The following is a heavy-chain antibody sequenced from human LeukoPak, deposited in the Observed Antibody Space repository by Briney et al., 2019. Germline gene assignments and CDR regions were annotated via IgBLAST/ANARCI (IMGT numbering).Heavy chain of an antibody. CDR3: ARENHYDFWSGYFYYYYMDV. Sequence: SETLSLTCTVPGGSISSYYWSWIRQPAGKGLEWIGRIYTSGSTNYNPSLKSRVTMSVDTSKNQFSLKLSSVTAADTAVYYCARENHYDFWSGYFYYYYMDVWGKGTTVTVSS. CDR1: GGSISSYY. V-gene: IGHV4-4*07. CDR2: IYTSGST. J-gene: IGHJ6*03. D-gene: IGHD3-3*01.